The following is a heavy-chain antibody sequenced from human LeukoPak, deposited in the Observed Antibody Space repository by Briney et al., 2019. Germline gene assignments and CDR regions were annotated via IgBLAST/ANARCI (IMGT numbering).Heavy chain of an antibody. J-gene: IGHJ4*02. D-gene: IGHD4-23*01. V-gene: IGHV3-49*03. Sequence: PGGSLRLSCTASGFTFGDYVLTWFRKAPGRGLDWLSSFRNKDHGGTTEYAASVKGRFTISRDDSNSIAYLQMNSLIIEDTAVYFCTRDPHYYHGNPHDFWGQGTRVTVSS. CDR1: GFTFGDYV. CDR2: FRNKDHGGTT. CDR3: TRDPHYYHGNPHDF.